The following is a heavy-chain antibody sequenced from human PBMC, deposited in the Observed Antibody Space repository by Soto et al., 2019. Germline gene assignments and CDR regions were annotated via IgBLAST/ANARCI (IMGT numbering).Heavy chain of an antibody. Sequence: QVQLVQSGAEVKKPGSSVKVSCKASGGTFSSYTISWVRQAPGQGLEWMGRIIPILGIANYAQKFQGRVTITGDKSTSTAYRELSSLRSEETAVYYCARVQDYYGMDVWGQGTTVTVSS. CDR2: IIPILGIA. CDR1: GGTFSSYT. V-gene: IGHV1-69*02. J-gene: IGHJ6*02. CDR3: ARVQDYYGMDV.